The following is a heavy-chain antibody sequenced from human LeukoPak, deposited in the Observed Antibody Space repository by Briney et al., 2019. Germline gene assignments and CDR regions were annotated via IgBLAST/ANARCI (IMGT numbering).Heavy chain of an antibody. CDR3: ARGYYGP. J-gene: IGHJ5*02. CDR2: IYSRGST. Sequence: PGGSLRLSCAASGFTVSNNYMRWVRQAPGKGLEWVSSIYSRGSTSYVDSVKGRFTISRDNSKNTLFLQMNSLRVEDTAVYYCARGYYGPWGQGTLVTVSS. V-gene: IGHV3-66*03. CDR1: GFTVSNNY. D-gene: IGHD3-22*01.